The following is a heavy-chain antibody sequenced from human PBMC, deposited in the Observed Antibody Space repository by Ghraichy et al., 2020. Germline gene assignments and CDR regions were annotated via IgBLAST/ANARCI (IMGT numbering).Heavy chain of an antibody. V-gene: IGHV3-23*01. D-gene: IGHD3-10*01. Sequence: GSLRLSCAASGFTFSSYAMAWVRQAPGQGLEWVSSTTGSGDSIKYEYADSVKGRFTISRDNFNNMLHLQMNSLRAEDTAVYFCVKGKFLLTDWGQGTTVTVSS. CDR2: TTGSGDSI. CDR1: GFTFSSYA. J-gene: IGHJ6*02. CDR3: VKGKFLLTD.